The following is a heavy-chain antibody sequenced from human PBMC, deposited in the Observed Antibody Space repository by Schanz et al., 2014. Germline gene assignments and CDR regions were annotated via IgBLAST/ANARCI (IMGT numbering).Heavy chain of an antibody. V-gene: IGHV3-33*01. CDR1: GFAFSVYG. CDR2: IWYDGSTK. CDR3: ERADGNSWDGKGLDY. J-gene: IGHJ4*02. D-gene: IGHD6-13*01. Sequence: QVQMVESGGGVVQPGRSLRLSCAASGFAFSVYGMHWVRQAPGKGREWVAVIWYDGSTKYYADSVKGRFTISRDNSKNTSYLQKNNLRVDDTAVNFGERADGNSWDGKGLDYWGQGTQVTVSS.